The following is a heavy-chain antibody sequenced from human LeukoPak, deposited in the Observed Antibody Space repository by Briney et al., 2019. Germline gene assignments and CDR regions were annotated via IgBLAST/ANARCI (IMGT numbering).Heavy chain of an antibody. CDR3: ARAKAAMVSYYYYYYMDV. Sequence: GGSLRLSCAASGFTFSSYWMSWVRQAPGKGLEWVANIKQDGSEKYYVVSVKGRFTISRDNAKNSLYLHMNSLRAEDTAVYYCARAKAAMVSYYYYYYMDVWGKGTTVTVSS. J-gene: IGHJ6*03. CDR2: IKQDGSEK. D-gene: IGHD5-18*01. CDR1: GFTFSSYW. V-gene: IGHV3-7*01.